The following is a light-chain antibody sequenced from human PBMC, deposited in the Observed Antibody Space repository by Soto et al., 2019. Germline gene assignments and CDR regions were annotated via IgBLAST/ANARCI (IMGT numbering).Light chain of an antibody. CDR2: DVN. CDR1: SSDVGGFDF. CDR3: SSYTSHNTQLV. J-gene: IGLJ3*02. V-gene: IGLV2-14*03. Sequence: QSALTQPASVSGSPGQSITISCTGTSSDVGGFDFVSWYQHHPGKAPKLLVYDVNVRPSRVSSRFSGSKSGNTASLTISGLQAQDEDDYYCSSYTSHNTQLVFGGGTKVTVL.